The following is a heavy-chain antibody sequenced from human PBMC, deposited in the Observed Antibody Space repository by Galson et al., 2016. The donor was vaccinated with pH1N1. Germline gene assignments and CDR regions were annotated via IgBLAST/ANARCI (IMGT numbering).Heavy chain of an antibody. V-gene: IGHV1-2*02. J-gene: IGHJ5*02. CDR3: ARGIDFGELGAWFDP. CDR2: INPNSGGT. D-gene: IGHD3-10*01. Sequence: SVKVSCKASGYTFTGYYMHWVRQAPGQGLEWMGWINPNSGGTNYAQKFQGRVTMTRDTSTSTAYMELSRLRSDDTAVYYCARGIDFGELGAWFDPWGQGTLVTVSS. CDR1: GYTFTGYY.